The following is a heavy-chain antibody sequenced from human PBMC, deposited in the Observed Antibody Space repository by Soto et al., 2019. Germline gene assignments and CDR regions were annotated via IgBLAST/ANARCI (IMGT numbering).Heavy chain of an antibody. CDR1: GGTFSSYA. D-gene: IGHD2-21*02. CDR2: FIPIFGTA. V-gene: IGHV1-69*12. J-gene: IGHJ5*02. CDR3: ARALTYCGGDCDSSWFDP. Sequence: QVQLVQSGAEVKKPGSSVKVSCKASGGTFSSYAISWVRQAPGQGLEWMGGFIPIFGTANYAQKFQGRVTITADESMSTEYMELSSLRSEDTAVYYCARALTYCGGDCDSSWFDPWGQGTLVTVSS.